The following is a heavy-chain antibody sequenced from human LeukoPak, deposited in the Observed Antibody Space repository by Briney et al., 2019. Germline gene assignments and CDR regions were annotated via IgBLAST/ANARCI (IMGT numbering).Heavy chain of an antibody. CDR2: IIPIFGTA. V-gene: IGHV1-69*06. Sequence: SVKVSCKASGYTFTSYAMNWVRQAPGQGLEWMGGIIPIFGTANYAQKFQGRVTITADKSTSTAYMELSSLRSEDTAVYYCARVMWGNCSGGSCHPNFDYWGQGTLVTVSS. CDR1: GYTFTSYA. J-gene: IGHJ4*02. D-gene: IGHD2-15*01. CDR3: ARVMWGNCSGGSCHPNFDY.